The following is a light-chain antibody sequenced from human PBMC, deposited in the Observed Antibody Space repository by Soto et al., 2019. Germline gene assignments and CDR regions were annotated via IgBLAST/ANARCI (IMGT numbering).Light chain of an antibody. CDR1: SSDIGGYYY. CDR3: SSYSTTNILV. CDR2: QVT. J-gene: IGLJ1*01. Sequence: QSALTQPASVSGSPGQSITISCTGTSSDIGGYYYVSWYQHHPGKAPKLLIYQVTNRPSRVSNRFSGSKSGNTASLTISGLQADDEADYYCSSYSTTNILVFGSGTKV. V-gene: IGLV2-14*01.